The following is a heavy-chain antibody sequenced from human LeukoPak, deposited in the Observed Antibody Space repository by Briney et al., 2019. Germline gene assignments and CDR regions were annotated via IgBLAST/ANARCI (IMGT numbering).Heavy chain of an antibody. CDR3: ARDHAPIYDFWSGYYRGYYYYGMNV. D-gene: IGHD3-3*01. CDR2: ISYDGSNK. CDR1: GFTFSSYG. Sequence: PGGSLRLSCAASGFTFSSYGMHWVRQAPGKGLEWVAVISYDGSNKYYADSVKGRFTISRDNSKNTLYLQMNSLRAEDTAVYYCARDHAPIYDFWSGYYRGYYYYGMNVWGQGTTVTVSS. V-gene: IGHV3-30*03. J-gene: IGHJ6*02.